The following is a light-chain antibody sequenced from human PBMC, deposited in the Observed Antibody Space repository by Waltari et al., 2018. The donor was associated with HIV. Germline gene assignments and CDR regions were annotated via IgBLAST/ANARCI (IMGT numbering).Light chain of an antibody. J-gene: IGLJ3*02. CDR3: LLSYSGGPWV. V-gene: IGLV7-46*01. CDR1: TGAVTSGHY. CDR2: DTK. Sequence: QAVVTQEPSLTVSPGDTVTLTCGSSTGAVTSGHYPYWFQQKPGQAPTTVIYDTKNKPSWTPARFSGSLVWDKAALTLSGAQPDDEADYYCLLSYSGGPWVFGGGTKLTVL.